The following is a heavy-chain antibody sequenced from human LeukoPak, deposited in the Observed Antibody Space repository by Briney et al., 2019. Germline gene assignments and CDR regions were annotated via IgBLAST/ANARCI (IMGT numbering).Heavy chain of an antibody. CDR3: ARVGDISSWGMLNWFDP. J-gene: IGHJ5*02. Sequence: PSETLSLTCTVSGGSISSSSYYWGWIRQPPGKGLEWIGTIYYTGRTYYNPSLKSRVTISVDTSKNQFSLKLNSVTAADTAVYYCARVGDISSWGMLNWFDPWGQGTLVTVSS. CDR2: IYYTGRT. CDR1: GGSISSSSYY. V-gene: IGHV4-39*07. D-gene: IGHD6-13*01.